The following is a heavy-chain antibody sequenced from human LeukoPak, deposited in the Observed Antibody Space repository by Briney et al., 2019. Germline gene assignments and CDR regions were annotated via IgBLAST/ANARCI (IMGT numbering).Heavy chain of an antibody. J-gene: IGHJ5*02. V-gene: IGHV4-59*01. CDR2: IYYSGST. Sequence: SETLSLTCTVSGGSISSYYWSWIRQPPGKGLEWIGYIYYSGSTNYNPSLKSRVTISVDTSKNQFSLKLSSVTAADTAVYYCARVPSQLRFNVGFDPWGQGTLVTVSS. CDR1: GGSISSYY. CDR3: ARVPSQLRFNVGFDP. D-gene: IGHD3-3*01.